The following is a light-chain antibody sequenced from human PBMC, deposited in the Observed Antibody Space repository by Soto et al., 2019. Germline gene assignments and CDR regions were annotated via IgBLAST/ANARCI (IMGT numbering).Light chain of an antibody. J-gene: IGLJ1*01. CDR3: QSYDSSLSGYV. CDR1: SSNIGAGYD. CDR2: GNS. V-gene: IGLV1-40*01. Sequence: QPVLTQPPSVSGAPGQRVTISCTGSSSNIGAGYDVHWYQQLPGTAPKLLIYGNSNRPSGVPDRFSGSKSGTSAFLAITGLQAEDEADYYCQSYDSSLSGYVFGTGTKVTVL.